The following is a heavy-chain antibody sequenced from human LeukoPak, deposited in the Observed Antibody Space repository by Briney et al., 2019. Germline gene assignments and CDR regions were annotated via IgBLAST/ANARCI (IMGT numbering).Heavy chain of an antibody. CDR3: ARLFHPALSGNYPFDY. CDR2: TYYSGST. Sequence: SETLSLTCTVSGGSINSYYWSWIRQPPGKGLEWIAYTYYSGSTSYNPSLKSRVTISVDTSKNQFSLKLNSVTAADTAMYYCARLFHPALSGNYPFDYWGQGTLVTVSS. J-gene: IGHJ4*02. D-gene: IGHD1-26*01. CDR1: GGSINSYY. V-gene: IGHV4-59*01.